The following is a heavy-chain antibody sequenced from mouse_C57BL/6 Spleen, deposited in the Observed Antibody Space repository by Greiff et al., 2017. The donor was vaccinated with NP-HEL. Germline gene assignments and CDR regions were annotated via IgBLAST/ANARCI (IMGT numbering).Heavy chain of an antibody. V-gene: IGHV5-6*01. CDR2: ISSGGSYT. Sequence: EVQVVESGGDLVKPGGSLQLSCAASGFTFSSYGMSWVRQTPDKRLEWVATISSGGSYTYYPDSVKGRFTISRDNAKNTLYLQMSSLKSEDTAMYYCARHGRGTGTRYFDVWGTGTTVTVSS. CDR3: ARHGRGTGTRYFDV. J-gene: IGHJ1*03. D-gene: IGHD4-1*01. CDR1: GFTFSSYG.